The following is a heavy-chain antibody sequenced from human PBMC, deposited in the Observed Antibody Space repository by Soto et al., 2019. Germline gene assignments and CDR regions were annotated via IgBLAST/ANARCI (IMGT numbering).Heavy chain of an antibody. Sequence: QVQLVQSGAEVKKPGSSVKVSCKASGGTFSSYAISWVRQAPGQGREWMGGIIPIFGTAKYAQKFQGRVRITADESTSTAYMELSSLRSEDTAVYYCARGVWRGGGGSCYLDYWGQGTLVTVSS. CDR2: IIPIFGTA. CDR3: ARGVWRGGGGSCYLDY. J-gene: IGHJ4*02. CDR1: GGTFSSYA. V-gene: IGHV1-69*01. D-gene: IGHD2-15*01.